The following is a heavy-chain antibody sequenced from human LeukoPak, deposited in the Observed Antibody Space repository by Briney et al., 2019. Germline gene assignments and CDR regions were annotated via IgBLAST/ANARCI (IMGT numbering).Heavy chain of an antibody. CDR2: ISGSGGST. J-gene: IGHJ4*02. CDR1: GFTVSSNY. D-gene: IGHD6-13*01. CDR3: AKEQSSSWPPYYFDY. Sequence: GGSLRLSCAASGFTVSSNYMSWVRQAPGKGLEWVSAISGSGGSTYYADSVKGRFTISRDNSKNTLYLQMNSLRAEDTAVYYCAKEQSSSWPPYYFDYWGQGTLVTVSS. V-gene: IGHV3-23*01.